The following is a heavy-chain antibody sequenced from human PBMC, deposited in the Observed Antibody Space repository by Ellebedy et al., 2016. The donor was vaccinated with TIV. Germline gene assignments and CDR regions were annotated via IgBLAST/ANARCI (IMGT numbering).Heavy chain of an antibody. V-gene: IGHV3-53*01. J-gene: IGHJ3*02. D-gene: IGHD2-21*02. CDR3: ARVPSYCGGDCYDAFDI. CDR2: IYSGGST. Sequence: GESLKISXAASGFTVSSNYMSWVRQAPGKGLEWVSVIYSGGSTYYADSVKGRFTISRDNSKNTLYLQMNSLRAEDTAVYYCARVPSYCGGDCYDAFDIWGQGTMVTVSS. CDR1: GFTVSSNY.